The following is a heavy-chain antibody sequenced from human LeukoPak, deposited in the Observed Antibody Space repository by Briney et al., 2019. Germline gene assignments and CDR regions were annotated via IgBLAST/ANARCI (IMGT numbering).Heavy chain of an antibody. V-gene: IGHV1-3*01. CDR2: INAGNGNT. Sequence: ASVKVSCKASGYTFTSYAMHWVRQAPGQRLEWMGWINAGNGNTKYSQKFQGRVTITRDTSASTAYMELSSLRSEDTAVYYCARVGGPGDYANEWLYYFDYWGQGTLVTVSS. CDR3: ARVGGPGDYANEWLYYFDY. D-gene: IGHD4-17*01. CDR1: GYTFTSYA. J-gene: IGHJ4*02.